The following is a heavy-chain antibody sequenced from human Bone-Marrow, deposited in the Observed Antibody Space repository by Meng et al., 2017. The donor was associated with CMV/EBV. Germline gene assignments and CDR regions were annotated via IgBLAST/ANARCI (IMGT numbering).Heavy chain of an antibody. CDR2: ISSSSSTI. CDR1: GFTFSSYS. Sequence: GESLKISCAASGFTFSSYSMNWVRQAPGKGLEWVSYISSSSSTIYYADSVKGRFTISRDNAKNSLYLQMNSLRAEDTAVYYCARDASRAPYYFDYWGQGTLVTVSS. D-gene: IGHD2-15*01. CDR3: ARDASRAPYYFDY. V-gene: IGHV3-48*04. J-gene: IGHJ4*02.